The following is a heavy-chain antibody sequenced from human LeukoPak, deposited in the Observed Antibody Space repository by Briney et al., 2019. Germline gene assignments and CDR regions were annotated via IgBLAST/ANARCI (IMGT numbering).Heavy chain of an antibody. J-gene: IGHJ4*02. CDR2: IYTSGGT. CDR3: ASDGGYGQLYYFDY. Sequence: SETLSLTCTVSGGSISSYYWSWIRQPAGKGLEWIGRIYTSGGTNYNPSLKSRVTMSVDTSKNQFSLKLSSVTAADTAVYYCASDGGYGQLYYFDYWGQGTLVTVSS. CDR1: GGSISSYY. D-gene: IGHD5-18*01. V-gene: IGHV4-4*07.